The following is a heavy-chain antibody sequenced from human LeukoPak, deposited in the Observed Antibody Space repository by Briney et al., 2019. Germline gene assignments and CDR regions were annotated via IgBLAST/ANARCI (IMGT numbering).Heavy chain of an antibody. CDR3: ARSPTDYDFWSCPDTYYFDY. V-gene: IGHV1-69*05. J-gene: IGHJ4*02. CDR1: GGTVSSYA. Sequence: SLVNLSCKAAGGTVSSYATSWLRQAPGQGGGGLSGIIPIFGTANYAQKFKRRVTITTDESTSTAYMALSSLKSEATAVYYCARSPTDYDFWSCPDTYYFDYWGQGTLVTVSS. D-gene: IGHD3-3*01. CDR2: IIPIFGTA.